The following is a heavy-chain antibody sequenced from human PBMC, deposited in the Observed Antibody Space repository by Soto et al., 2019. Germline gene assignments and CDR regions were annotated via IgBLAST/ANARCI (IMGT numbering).Heavy chain of an antibody. CDR1: GGSFNTYY. V-gene: IGHV4-34*01. J-gene: IGHJ4*02. CDR2: INHNGNT. Sequence: SETLSLTCAVSGGSFNTYYWTWVRQPPGKGLEWIGEINHNGNTNYNASLKSRISISVDTSKNQFSLNLSSVTAADTAVYYCLSARFDYWGQGTLVTVSS. D-gene: IGHD6-19*01. CDR3: LSARFDY.